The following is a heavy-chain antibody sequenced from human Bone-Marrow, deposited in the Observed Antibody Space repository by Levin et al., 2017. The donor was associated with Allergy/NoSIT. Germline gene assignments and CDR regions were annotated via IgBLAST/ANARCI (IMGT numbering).Heavy chain of an antibody. CDR2: ISSSSSTI. CDR1: GFTFSSYS. Sequence: QSGGSLRLSCAASGFTFSSYSMNWVRQAPGKGLEWVSYISSSSSTIYYADSVKGRFTISRDNAKNSLYLQMNSLRDEDTAVYYCARADTVPTRNWFDPWGQGTLVTVSS. J-gene: IGHJ5*02. V-gene: IGHV3-48*02. CDR3: ARADTVPTRNWFDP. D-gene: IGHD4-11*01.